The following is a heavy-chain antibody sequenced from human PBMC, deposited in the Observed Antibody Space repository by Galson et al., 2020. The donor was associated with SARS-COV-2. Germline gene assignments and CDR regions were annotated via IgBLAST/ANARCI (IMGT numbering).Heavy chain of an antibody. CDR2: IWYDGSNK. CDR1: GFTFSSYG. Sequence: GGSLRLSCAASGFTFSSYGMHWVRQAPGKGLEWVAVIWYDGSNKYYADSVKGRFTISRDNSKNTLYLQMTSLRAEDTAVYYCARDWDIVAMITDPFDYWGQGTLVTVSS. V-gene: IGHV3-33*01. J-gene: IGHJ4*02. D-gene: IGHD5-12*01. CDR3: ARDWDIVAMITDPFDY.